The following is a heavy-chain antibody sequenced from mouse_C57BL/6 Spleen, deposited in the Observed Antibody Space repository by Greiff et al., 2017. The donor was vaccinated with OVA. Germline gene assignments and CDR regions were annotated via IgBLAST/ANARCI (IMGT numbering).Heavy chain of an antibody. J-gene: IGHJ1*03. CDR1: GYTFTSYG. Sequence: QVQLKQSGAELARPGASVKLSCKASGYTFTSYGISWVKQRTGQGLEWIGEIYPRSGNTYYNEKFKGKATLTADKSSSTAYMELRSLTSEDSAVYFCAYYSNYYWYFDVWGTGTTVTVSS. D-gene: IGHD2-5*01. CDR2: IYPRSGNT. V-gene: IGHV1-81*01. CDR3: AYYSNYYWYFDV.